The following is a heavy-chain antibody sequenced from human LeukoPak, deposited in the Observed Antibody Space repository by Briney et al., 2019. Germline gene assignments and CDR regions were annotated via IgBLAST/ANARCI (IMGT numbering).Heavy chain of an antibody. CDR3: ARAIRGTPRYFDY. Sequence: PSETLSLTCAVYGGSFSGYYWSWIRQPPGKGLEWIGEINHSGSTNYSPSLKSRVTISVGTSKNQFSLKLSSVTAADTAVYYCARAIRGTPRYFDYWGQGTLVTVSS. CDR1: GGSFSGYY. CDR2: INHSGST. V-gene: IGHV4-34*01. D-gene: IGHD3-16*01. J-gene: IGHJ4*02.